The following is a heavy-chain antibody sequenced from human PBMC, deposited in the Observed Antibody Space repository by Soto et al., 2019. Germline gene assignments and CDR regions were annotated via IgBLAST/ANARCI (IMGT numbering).Heavy chain of an antibody. D-gene: IGHD6-19*01. CDR2: ISGSGGST. CDR3: AKDRRASLVAGSLGY. V-gene: IGHV3-23*01. CDR1: GFTFSSYA. J-gene: IGHJ4*02. Sequence: EVQLLESGGGLVQPGGSLRLSCAASGFTFSSYAMSWVRQAPGKGLEWVSAISGSGGSTYYADSVKGRFTISRDNSENTLYLQMNSLRAEDTAVYYCAKDRRASLVAGSLGYWGQGTLVTVSS.